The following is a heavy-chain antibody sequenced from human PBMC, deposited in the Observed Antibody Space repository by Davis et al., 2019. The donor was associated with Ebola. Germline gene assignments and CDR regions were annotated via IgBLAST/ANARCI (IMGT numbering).Heavy chain of an antibody. CDR2: ISYDGSNK. D-gene: IGHD4/OR15-4a*01. CDR1: GFTFSSYA. CDR3: AGVHV. Sequence: GESLKISCAASGFTFSSYAMHWVRQAPGKGLEWVAVISYDGSNKYYADSVKGRFTISRDNAKNSLYLQMNSLRAEDTAVYYCAGVHVWGQGTTVTVSS. V-gene: IGHV3-30-3*01. J-gene: IGHJ6*02.